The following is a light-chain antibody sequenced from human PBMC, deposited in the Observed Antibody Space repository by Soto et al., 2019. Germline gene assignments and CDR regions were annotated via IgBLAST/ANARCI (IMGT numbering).Light chain of an antibody. CDR3: QSYDSSLSGYV. J-gene: IGLJ1*01. CDR2: GNN. Sequence: QSVLTQPPSVSGAPGQRVTISCTGSSPNIGAGYDVFWYQQLPGTAPKLLLYGNNHRPSGVPDRFTGSKSGTSASLAITGLQAEDEADYYCQSYDSSLSGYVFGTGTKVTV. V-gene: IGLV1-40*01. CDR1: SPNIGAGYD.